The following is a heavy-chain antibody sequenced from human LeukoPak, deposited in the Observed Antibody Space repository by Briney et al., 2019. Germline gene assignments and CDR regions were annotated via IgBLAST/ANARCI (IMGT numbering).Heavy chain of an antibody. V-gene: IGHV4-61*01. Sequence: SETLSLTCTVSGGSVSSGSYYWSWIRRPPGKGLEWIGYIYYSGTTNYNPSLNSRVTISVDTSKNQFSLKLSSVIAADTAVYYCASFRFFDSSGYRNWGQGILVTVSS. CDR3: ASFRFFDSSGYRN. CDR1: GGSVSSGSYY. CDR2: IYYSGTT. J-gene: IGHJ4*02. D-gene: IGHD3-22*01.